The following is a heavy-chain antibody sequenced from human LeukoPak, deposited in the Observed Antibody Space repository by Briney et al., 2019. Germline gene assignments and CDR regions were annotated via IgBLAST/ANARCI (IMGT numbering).Heavy chain of an antibody. CDR3: AREGVSVTNFDY. D-gene: IGHD5/OR15-5a*01. CDR2: VDHSGNT. J-gene: IGHJ4*02. V-gene: IGHV4-34*01. Sequence: SETLSLTCAVFGGSISDSYWSWIRQSPGKGLEWIGEVDHSGNTNYNPSLKSRLTISVDTSKKQFSLNLNSVTAADTAIYYCAREGVSVTNFDYWGQGTLVTVSS. CDR1: GGSISDSY.